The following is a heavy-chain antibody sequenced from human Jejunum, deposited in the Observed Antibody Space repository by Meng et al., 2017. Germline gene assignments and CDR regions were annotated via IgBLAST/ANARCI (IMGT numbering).Heavy chain of an antibody. Sequence: GESLKISCAASGFSFSSYAISWVRQAPGKGLEWVSTLTNNGGSAYYADSVKGRCTISRDNCKNTLYLQMNSRRAEDTAVYYCARDLQIAYWGQGTLVTASS. J-gene: IGHJ4*02. CDR3: ARDLQIAY. V-gene: IGHV3-23*01. CDR2: LTNNGGSA. CDR1: GFSFSSYA.